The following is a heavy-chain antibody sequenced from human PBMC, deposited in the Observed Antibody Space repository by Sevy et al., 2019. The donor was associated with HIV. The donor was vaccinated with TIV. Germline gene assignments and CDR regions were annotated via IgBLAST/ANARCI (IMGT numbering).Heavy chain of an antibody. D-gene: IGHD1-7*01. CDR3: ARDGGGGTSYSGMDV. Sequence: ASVKVSCKASGYTFTGDYLHWVRQAPGQGLEWMGRVYPNSGGTNYAQKFQGRVTMTRDTSISTAYMELSRLRSDDTAVYYCARDGGGGTSYSGMDVWGQGTTATVS. V-gene: IGHV1-2*06. CDR1: GYTFTGDY. J-gene: IGHJ6*02. CDR2: VYPNSGGT.